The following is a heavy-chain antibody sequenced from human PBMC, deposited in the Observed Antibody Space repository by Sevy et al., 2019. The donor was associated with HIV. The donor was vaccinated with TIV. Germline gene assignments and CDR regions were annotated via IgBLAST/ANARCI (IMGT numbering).Heavy chain of an antibody. CDR3: ARDGGTMTAPGSFDI. CDR2: IYHTGNT. J-gene: IGHJ3*02. V-gene: IGHV4-30-2*01. D-gene: IGHD1-1*01. CDR1: GVSISSGAYS. Sequence: SETLSLTCAVSGVSISSGAYSWNWIRQPPGKGLEWIGYIYHTGNTYYNPSLKSRITISLDRSKYQFSLRLSSVTAADTAVYFCARDGGTMTAPGSFDIWGQGTMVTV.